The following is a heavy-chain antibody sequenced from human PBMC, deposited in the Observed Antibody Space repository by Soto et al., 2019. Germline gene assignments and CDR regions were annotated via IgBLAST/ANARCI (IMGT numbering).Heavy chain of an antibody. CDR2: INHSGST. CDR3: ARGGYSIAAAGRNFDY. Sequence: PSETLSLTCAVYGGSFSGYYWSWIRQPPGKGLEWIGEINHSGSTNYNPSLKSRVTISVDTSKNQFSLKLSSVTAADTAVYYCARGGYSIAAAGRNFDYWGQGTLVTVSS. V-gene: IGHV4-34*01. CDR1: GGSFSGYY. J-gene: IGHJ4*02. D-gene: IGHD6-13*01.